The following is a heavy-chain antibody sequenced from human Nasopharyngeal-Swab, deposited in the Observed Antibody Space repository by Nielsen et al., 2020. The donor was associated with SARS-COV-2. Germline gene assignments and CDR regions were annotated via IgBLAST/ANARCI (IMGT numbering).Heavy chain of an antibody. D-gene: IGHD1-26*01. CDR3: ARMFFPGGSPWGGLYYYYGMDV. CDR1: GFSLSPSGMC. V-gene: IGHV2-70*01. CDR2: IDWDDDK. Sequence: SGPTLVNPTQTLTLTCTFPGFSLSPSGMCVSWIRQPPGTALEWLALIDWDDDKYYSTSLKTRLTISKDTSKNQVVLTMTNMDPVDTATYYCARMFFPGGSPWGGLYYYYGMDVWGQGTTVTVSS. J-gene: IGHJ6*02.